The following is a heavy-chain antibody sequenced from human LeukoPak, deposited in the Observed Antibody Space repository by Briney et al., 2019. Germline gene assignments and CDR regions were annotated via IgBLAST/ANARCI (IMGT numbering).Heavy chain of an antibody. CDR2: IKQDGSEK. J-gene: IGHJ4*02. D-gene: IGHD3-10*01. CDR1: GFTFSSYW. V-gene: IGHV3-7*03. CDR3: ARGGGTGDY. Sequence: GGSLRLSCAASGFTFSSYWVSWVCQAPGKGLEWVANIKQDGSEKYYVDSVKGRFTISRDNAKNSLYLQMNSLRAEDTAVYYCARGGGTGDYWGQGTLVTVSS.